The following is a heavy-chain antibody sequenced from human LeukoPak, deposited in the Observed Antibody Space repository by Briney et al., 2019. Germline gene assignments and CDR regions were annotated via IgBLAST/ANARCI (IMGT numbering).Heavy chain of an antibody. CDR3: ARLEWLQFYYFDY. J-gene: IGHJ4*02. V-gene: IGHV4-39*01. Sequence: PSETLSLTCTVSGGSISSSTYYCGWIRQPPGKGLEWIGNIYYSGNTYYNPSLKRRVTISVDTPKIQFSLKLSSVTAADTAVYYCARLEWLQFYYFDYWVQATLDTVAS. CDR1: GGSISSSTYY. D-gene: IGHD5-24*01. CDR2: IYYSGNT.